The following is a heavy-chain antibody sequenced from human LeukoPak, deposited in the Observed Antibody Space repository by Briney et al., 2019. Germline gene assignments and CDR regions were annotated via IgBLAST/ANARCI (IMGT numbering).Heavy chain of an antibody. J-gene: IGHJ3*02. V-gene: IGHV3-7*01. CDR2: IKQDGSEK. CDR1: GFTFSSYW. CDR3: ARFLQDGHNCFDI. D-gene: IGHD5-24*01. Sequence: GGSLRLSCAAPGFTFSSYWMSWVRQAPGKGLEWVANIKQDGSEKYYVDSVKGRFTISRDNAKNSLYLQMNSLRAEDTAVYYCARFLQDGHNCFDIWGQGTMVTVSS.